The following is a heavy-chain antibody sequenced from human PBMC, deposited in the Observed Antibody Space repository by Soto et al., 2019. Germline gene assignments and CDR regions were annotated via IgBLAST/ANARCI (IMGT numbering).Heavy chain of an antibody. J-gene: IGHJ6*02. CDR2: ISSSGSTI. CDR1: GFTFSRYE. Sequence: PVGSLRLSCAASGFTFSRYEMNWVRQAPGKGLEWVSYISSSGSTIYYADSVKGRFTISRGNAKNSLYLQMNSLRAEDTAVYYWARDIFGEWYYYYYGMDVWGQGTTVTVSS. D-gene: IGHD3-10*02. V-gene: IGHV3-48*03. CDR3: ARDIFGEWYYYYYGMDV.